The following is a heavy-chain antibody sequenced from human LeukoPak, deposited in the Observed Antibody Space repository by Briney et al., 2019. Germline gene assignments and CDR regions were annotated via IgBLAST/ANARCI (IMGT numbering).Heavy chain of an antibody. CDR3: ARAVDSSRRNNYHGMDV. J-gene: IGHJ6*02. CDR2: IYYSGIT. D-gene: IGHD6-13*01. V-gene: IGHV4-31*03. CDR1: RGSTSTGGYY. Sequence: SETLSLTCTVSRGSTSTGGYYWSWIRQHPGKGLEWIGYIYYSGITYYNPSLKSRVTISVDTSKNQFSLKLSSVTAADTAIYYCARAVDSSRRNNYHGMDVWGQGTTVTVSS.